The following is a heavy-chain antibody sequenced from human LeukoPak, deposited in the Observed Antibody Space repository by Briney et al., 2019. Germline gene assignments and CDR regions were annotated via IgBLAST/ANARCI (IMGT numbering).Heavy chain of an antibody. CDR2: INPSGGST. CDR3: ARDTRGRWLQLALFDY. CDR1: GYTFTSYY. V-gene: IGHV1-46*01. J-gene: IGHJ4*02. Sequence: GASVKVSCKASGYTFTSYYMHWVRQAPGQGLEWMGIINPSGGSTSYAQKFQGRVTMTRDMSTSTVYMELSGLRSEDTAVYYCARDTRGRWLQLALFDYWGQGTLVTVSS. D-gene: IGHD5-24*01.